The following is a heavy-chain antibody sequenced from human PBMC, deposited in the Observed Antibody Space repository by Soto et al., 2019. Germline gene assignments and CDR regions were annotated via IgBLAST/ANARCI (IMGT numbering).Heavy chain of an antibody. CDR2: ISGSGST. CDR3: AKVISTSGSSL. D-gene: IGHD3-10*01. J-gene: IGHJ4*02. CDR1: GFTFSTYA. Sequence: TGGSLRLSCAAPGFTFSTYAMTWVRQAPGKGLAWLSSISGSGSTYYADSVKGRFTISRDNSKNTLYLQMNSLRAEDTAVYYCAKVISTSGSSLWGRGTLVTVSS. V-gene: IGHV3-23*01.